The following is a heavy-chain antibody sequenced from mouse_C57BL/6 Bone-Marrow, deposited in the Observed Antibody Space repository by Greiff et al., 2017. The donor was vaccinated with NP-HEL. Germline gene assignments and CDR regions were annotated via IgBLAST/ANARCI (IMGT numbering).Heavy chain of an antibody. Sequence: EVMLVESEGGLVQPGSSMKLSCTASGFTFTDYYMAWVHQVPEKGLEWVANINSDGSSTYYLDSLKSRFILSRDNATNILYLQLSSLKSEDTATYYCAREAVITTVVARWYFDVWGTGTTVTVSS. V-gene: IGHV5-16*01. CDR1: GFTFTDYY. CDR3: AREAVITTVVARWYFDV. J-gene: IGHJ1*03. D-gene: IGHD1-1*01. CDR2: INSDGSST.